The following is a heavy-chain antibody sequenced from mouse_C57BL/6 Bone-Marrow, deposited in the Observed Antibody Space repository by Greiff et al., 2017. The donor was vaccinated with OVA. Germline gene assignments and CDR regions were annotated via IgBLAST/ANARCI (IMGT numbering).Heavy chain of an antibody. CDR1: GYSFTSGYY. V-gene: IGHV3-6*01. Sequence: EVKLQESGPGLVKPSPSLSLSCSATGYSFTSGYYWNWIRQLPGNQLEWMCYISYGGSTNYNPSLKNRIPITRDTSKNPFFLKLKSVTTEDTATYDCERGWTTVVAPYYALDYWGQGTSVTVSS. D-gene: IGHD1-1*01. CDR3: ERGWTTVVAPYYALDY. J-gene: IGHJ4*01. CDR2: ISYGGST.